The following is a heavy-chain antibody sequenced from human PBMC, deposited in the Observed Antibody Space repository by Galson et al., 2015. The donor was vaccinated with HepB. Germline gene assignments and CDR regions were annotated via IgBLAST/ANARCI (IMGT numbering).Heavy chain of an antibody. Sequence: PALVKPTQPLTLTCTFSGFSLTTSGMCVSWIRQPPGKALEWLALIDWDDDKYYSTSLKTRLTISKDTSKNQVVLTMTNMDPVDTATYYCARIKVGTYYFDYWGQGALVTVSS. J-gene: IGHJ4*02. V-gene: IGHV2-70*13. CDR3: ARIKVGTYYFDY. CDR1: GFSLTTSGMC. CDR2: IDWDDDK. D-gene: IGHD2-21*02.